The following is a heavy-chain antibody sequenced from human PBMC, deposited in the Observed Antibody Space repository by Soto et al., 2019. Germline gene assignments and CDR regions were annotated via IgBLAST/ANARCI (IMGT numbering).Heavy chain of an antibody. CDR1: GCSVTSGFSFNEAW. Sequence: EVQLVESAGGLVKPGGSLRLSCVASGCSVTSGFSFNEAWMNWVRQAPGEGLAWVGRIKTSARGGATHYAAPVEGRFTTARDDSKHALYLHTNSRGTEFKSISCRNTGSVERIWGPGTSVIVSS. J-gene: IGHJ6*02. CDR3: NTGSVERI. V-gene: IGHV3-15*07. CDR2: IKTSARGGAT.